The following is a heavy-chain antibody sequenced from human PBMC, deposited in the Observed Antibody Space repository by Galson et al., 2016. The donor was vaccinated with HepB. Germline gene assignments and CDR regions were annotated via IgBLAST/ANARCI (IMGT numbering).Heavy chain of an antibody. CDR3: ARDTALWPYSGSPDAFDI. J-gene: IGHJ3*02. CDR1: GFIFSSYS. CDR2: ISSRSSNI. D-gene: IGHD1-26*01. Sequence: SLRLSCAASGFIFSSYSMNWVRQAPGKGLEWVSYISSRSSNIYYADSVKGRFTISRDNAKNSLFLQMNSLRDEDTAVYYCARDTALWPYSGSPDAFDIWGQGTMVTVSS. V-gene: IGHV3-48*02.